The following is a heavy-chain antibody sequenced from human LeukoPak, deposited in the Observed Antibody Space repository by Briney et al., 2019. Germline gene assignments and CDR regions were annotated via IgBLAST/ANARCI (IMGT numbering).Heavy chain of an antibody. D-gene: IGHD6-13*01. CDR3: ARVPIAAAGSLDYYYYYMDV. J-gene: IGHJ6*03. Sequence: PGGSLRLSCAASGFTFSDYYMSWIRQAPGKGLEWVSYISSSGSTIYYADSVKGRFTISRDNAKSSLYLQMNSLRAEDTAVYYCARVPIAAAGSLDYYYYYMDVWGKGTTVTVSS. CDR1: GFTFSDYY. CDR2: ISSSGSTI. V-gene: IGHV3-11*04.